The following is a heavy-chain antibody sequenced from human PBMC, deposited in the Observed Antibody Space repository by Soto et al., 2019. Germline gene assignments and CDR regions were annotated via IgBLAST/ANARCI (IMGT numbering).Heavy chain of an antibody. V-gene: IGHV3-23*01. CDR3: SEPPLYAAWFDY. CDR1: GFTFSNYA. CDR2: ITGSGGGT. J-gene: IGHJ4*02. D-gene: IGHD3-16*01. Sequence: EVQLLESGGGLVQPGGSLRLSCAASGFTFSNYAMTWVRQAPGKGLEWVSVITGSGGGTYFVDSVKGRFTISRDNSKNPGVLAKDSLGGGGPGVYYCSEPPLYAAWFDYRGQGTLVTVSS.